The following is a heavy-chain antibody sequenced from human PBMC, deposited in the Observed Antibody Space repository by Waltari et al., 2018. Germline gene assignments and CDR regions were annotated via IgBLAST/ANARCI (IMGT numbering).Heavy chain of an antibody. CDR1: GYTFTSYY. J-gene: IGHJ4*02. D-gene: IGHD6-13*01. CDR3: ARRTYSISRYEY. CDR2: MNPNSGNT. V-gene: IGHV1-8*01. Sequence: QVQLVQSGAEVKKPGASVKVSCKASGYTFTSYYINWVRQATGQGLEWMGWMNPNSGNTGYAHKFQGRLTMTRNTSISTAYMKLISLRSEDTAVYYCARRTYSISRYEYWGQGTLVTVSS.